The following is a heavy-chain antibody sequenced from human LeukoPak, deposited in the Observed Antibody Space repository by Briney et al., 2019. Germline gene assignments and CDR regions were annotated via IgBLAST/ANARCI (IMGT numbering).Heavy chain of an antibody. D-gene: IGHD3-22*01. CDR1: GGSISSYY. CDR2: IYYSGST. J-gene: IGHJ5*02. V-gene: IGHV4-59*01. Sequence: PSETLSLTCTVSGGSISSYYWSWIRQPPGKGLEWIGYIYYSGSTNYNPSLKSRVTISVDTSKNQFSLKLSSVTAADTAVYYCARLSYDSSGYYYNWFDPWGLGTLVTVSS. CDR3: ARLSYDSSGYYYNWFDP.